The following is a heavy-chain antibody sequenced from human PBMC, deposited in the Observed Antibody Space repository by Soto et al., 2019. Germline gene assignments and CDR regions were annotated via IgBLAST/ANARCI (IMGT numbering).Heavy chain of an antibody. CDR2: IIPILGIA. V-gene: IGHV1-69*02. D-gene: IGHD3-22*01. J-gene: IGHJ6*02. CDR3: ARRYYYDSSGYFYYGMDV. CDR1: GGTFSSYT. Sequence: QVQLVQSGAEVKKPGSSVKVSCKASGGTFSSYTISWVRQAPGQGLEWMGRIIPILGIANYAQKFQGRVTITADKSTSTAYMELSSLRSEDTAVYYCARRYYYDSSGYFYYGMDVWAKGPRSPSP.